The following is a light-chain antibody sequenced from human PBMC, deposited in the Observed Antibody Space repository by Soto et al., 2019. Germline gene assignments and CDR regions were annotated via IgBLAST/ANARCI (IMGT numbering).Light chain of an antibody. CDR1: QSVLYSSNNKNY. CDR3: QQYYDTPYT. J-gene: IGKJ2*01. CDR2: WAS. V-gene: IGKV4-1*01. Sequence: DIVMTQSPDSLAVSLGERATINCKSSQSVLYSSNNKNYLAWYQQKPGQPPRLLIYWASTRESGVPDRFSGSGSGTDFTLTITSLQGEDVEVYYCQQYYDTPYTFGQGTKMEIK.